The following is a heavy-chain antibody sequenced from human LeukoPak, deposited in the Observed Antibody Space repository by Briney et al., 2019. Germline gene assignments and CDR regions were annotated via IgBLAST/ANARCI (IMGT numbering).Heavy chain of an antibody. D-gene: IGHD3-16*01. CDR1: GFTFSSYA. CDR2: ISSNGGST. V-gene: IGHV3-64*01. CDR3: ARVTWGTIDY. Sequence: GGSLRLSCAASGFTFSSYAMHWVRQAPGKGLEYVSAISSNGGSTYYANSVKGRFTISRDNSKNTLYLQMGSLRAEDMAVYYCARVTWGTIDYWGQGTLVTVSS. J-gene: IGHJ4*02.